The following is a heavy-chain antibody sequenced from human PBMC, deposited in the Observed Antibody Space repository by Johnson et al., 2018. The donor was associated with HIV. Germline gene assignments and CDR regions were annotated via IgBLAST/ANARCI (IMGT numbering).Heavy chain of an antibody. J-gene: IGHJ3*02. CDR3: ARGYTFGAFDI. D-gene: IGHD3-10*01. CDR2: IYSGDST. CDR1: GFTVSSNY. Sequence: EQLVESGGGLVQPGGSLRLSCVASGFTVSSNYMSWVRQAPGKGLEWVSVIYSGDSTYYADSVKGRFTISRDNSKNTLYLQMNSLRAEDTAVYYCARGYTFGAFDIWAKGQWSPSLQ. V-gene: IGHV3-66*01.